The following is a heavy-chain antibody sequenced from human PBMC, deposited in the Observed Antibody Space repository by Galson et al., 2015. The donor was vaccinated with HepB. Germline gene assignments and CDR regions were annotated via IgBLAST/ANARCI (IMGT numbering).Heavy chain of an antibody. Sequence: SLRLSCAASGFTFSTYSMNWVRQAPGKGLEWVSSMSRSGSYIYYADSVKGRFTISRDNAKNSLHLQMNSLRVDDTAVYYCARQAGSDSGSNDYWGQGILVTVSS. D-gene: IGHD1-26*01. CDR3: ARQAGSDSGSNDY. CDR1: GFTFSTYS. CDR2: MSRSGSYI. J-gene: IGHJ4*02. V-gene: IGHV3-21*01.